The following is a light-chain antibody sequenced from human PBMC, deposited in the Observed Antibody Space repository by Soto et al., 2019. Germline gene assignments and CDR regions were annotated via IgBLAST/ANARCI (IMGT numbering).Light chain of an antibody. CDR1: QAIHSY. CDR2: ATS. V-gene: IGKV1-39*01. Sequence: DIQMTQSPSSLSASVGDRVTITCRASQAIHSYLNWYQQKPGKAPNLLIFATSTLQSGVPSRFSGSGSGTDFTLTISSLQPEDFATYYCQQSYSTLLFGQGTKVDIK. J-gene: IGKJ1*01. CDR3: QQSYSTLL.